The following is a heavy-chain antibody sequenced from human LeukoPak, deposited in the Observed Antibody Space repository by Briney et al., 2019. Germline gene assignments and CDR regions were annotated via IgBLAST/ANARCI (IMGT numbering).Heavy chain of an antibody. J-gene: IGHJ2*01. V-gene: IGHV3-21*01. D-gene: IGHD3-3*01. CDR1: GFTFSSYS. Sequence: GGSLRLSCAASGFTFSSYSMNWVRQAPGKGLEWVSSISSSSSYIYYADSVKGRFTISRDNAKNSLYLQMNSLRAEDTAVYYCARDQSRPTYGRGNCDFWRSTSPPYWYFDLWGRGTLVTVSS. CDR2: ISSSSSYI. CDR3: ARDQSRPTYGRGNCDFWRSTSPPYWYFDL.